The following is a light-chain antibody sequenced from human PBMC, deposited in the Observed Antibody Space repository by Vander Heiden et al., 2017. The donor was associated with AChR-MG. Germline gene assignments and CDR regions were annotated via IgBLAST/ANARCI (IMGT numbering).Light chain of an antibody. CDR3: QQDNNWPYT. CDR1: QSVSSN. Sequence: EIVMTQSPATLSVSPGERATLSCRASQSVSSNLAWYQQKPGQAPRLLIYGASIRATGIPARFSGSGSGTEFTLTISSLQSEDFAVYYCQQDNNWPYTFGPGTKLEIK. CDR2: GAS. V-gene: IGKV3D-15*01. J-gene: IGKJ2*01.